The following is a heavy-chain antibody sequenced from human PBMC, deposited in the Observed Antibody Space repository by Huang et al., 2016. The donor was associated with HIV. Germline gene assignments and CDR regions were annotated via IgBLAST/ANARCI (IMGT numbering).Heavy chain of an antibody. Sequence: QVQLVESGGGVVQPGRSLRLSCAASGFTFSSYGMHWVRQAPGKGLEWVAVISYDGSNKYYADSGKGRFTISRDNSKNTLYLQMNSLRAEDTAVYYCAKGPMGGDSSSSGYAYWGQGTLVTVSS. J-gene: IGHJ4*02. CDR3: AKGPMGGDSSSSGYAY. V-gene: IGHV3-30*18. CDR1: GFTFSSYG. CDR2: ISYDGSNK. D-gene: IGHD6-13*01.